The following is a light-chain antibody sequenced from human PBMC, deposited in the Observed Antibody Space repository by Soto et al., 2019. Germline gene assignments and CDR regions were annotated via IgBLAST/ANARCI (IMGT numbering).Light chain of an antibody. Sequence: EIVLTQSPATLSLSPGERATLSCRASQSVNSRLAWYQHKPGQAPRLLIYGASNRATGIPARFSGSGSATDSTPTISRLEPEVFAVYYCQQRSDWPSAFGGGTKVDI. CDR3: QQRSDWPSA. V-gene: IGKV3-11*01. J-gene: IGKJ4*01. CDR2: GAS. CDR1: QSVNSR.